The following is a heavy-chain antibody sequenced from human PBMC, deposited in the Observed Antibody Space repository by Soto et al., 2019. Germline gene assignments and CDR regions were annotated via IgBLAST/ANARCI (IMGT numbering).Heavy chain of an antibody. Sequence: QVQLQESGPGLVKPSQTLSLTCTVSGVSISSGDYYWSWIRQAPGKGLEWIGYIYYSGSTYYNSSLKSRVTISVDTSKNQFSLKLSSVTAADTAVYYCARYNDYVWRSSYGMDVWGQGTTVTVSS. J-gene: IGHJ6*02. D-gene: IGHD3-16*01. CDR3: ARYNDYVWRSSYGMDV. CDR2: IYYSGST. V-gene: IGHV4-30-4*01. CDR1: GVSISSGDYY.